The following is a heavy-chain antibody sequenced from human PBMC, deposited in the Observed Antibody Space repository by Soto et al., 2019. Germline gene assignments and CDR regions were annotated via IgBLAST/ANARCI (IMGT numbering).Heavy chain of an antibody. CDR3: ARAVTWGLDV. CDR2: ISRSSTGI. D-gene: IGHD3-10*01. CDR1: GFTFSLYS. Sequence: EVQLVESGGGLVQPGGSLRLSCAASGFTFSLYSMSWVRQAPGKGLVWVSYISRSSTGIHYADSVKGRFTISRDDATNSMHLQMNSLSDGDTAVYYCARAVTWGLDVWGQGTTVSISS. J-gene: IGHJ6*02. V-gene: IGHV3-48*02.